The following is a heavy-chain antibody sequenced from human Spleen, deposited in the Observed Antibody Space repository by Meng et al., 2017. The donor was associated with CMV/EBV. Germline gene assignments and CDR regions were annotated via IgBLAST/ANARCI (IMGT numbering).Heavy chain of an antibody. Sequence: AFGFTVSDYYMSWIRQAPGEGLEWVSYISSSGRTIYYTDSVKGRFTVSRDNAKNSLYLQMNNLRAEDTAVYYCARGSCSSTSCYDPWGQGTLVTVSS. D-gene: IGHD2-2*01. CDR3: ARGSCSSTSCYDP. J-gene: IGHJ5*02. CDR1: GFTVSDYY. CDR2: ISSSGRTI. V-gene: IGHV3-11*04.